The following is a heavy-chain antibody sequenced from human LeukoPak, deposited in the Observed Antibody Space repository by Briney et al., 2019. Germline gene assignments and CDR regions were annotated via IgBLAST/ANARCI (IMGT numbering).Heavy chain of an antibody. CDR2: ISGSASAT. CDR1: GFTFSRYA. V-gene: IGHV3-23*01. J-gene: IGHJ4*02. D-gene: IGHD3-16*01. Sequence: GGSLRLSCAASGFTFSRYAMSWVRQAPGKGLEWVSVISGSASATYFADSVKGRFTISRDNSKNTLYLQMNSLRAEDTAVYYCAKVRWGSDNALDSWGQGTLVTGSS. CDR3: AKVRWGSDNALDS.